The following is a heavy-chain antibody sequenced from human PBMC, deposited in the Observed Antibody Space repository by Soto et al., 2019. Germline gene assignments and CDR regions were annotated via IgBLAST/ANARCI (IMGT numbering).Heavy chain of an antibody. CDR1: GYTFTSYA. J-gene: IGHJ4*02. CDR2: INAGNGNT. CDR3: ARAISSSWYYFDY. Sequence: ASVKVSCKASGYTFTSYAMHWVRQAPGQRLEWMGWINAGNGNTKYSQKFQGRVTITRDTSASTAYMELSSLRSEDTAVYYCARAISSSWYYFDYWGQGTLVTVSS. V-gene: IGHV1-3*01. D-gene: IGHD6-13*01.